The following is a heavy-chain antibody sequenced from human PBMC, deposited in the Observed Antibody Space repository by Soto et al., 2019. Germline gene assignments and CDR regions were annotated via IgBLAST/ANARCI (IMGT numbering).Heavy chain of an antibody. D-gene: IGHD2-21*01. Sequence: QVQLVESGGGLVKPGGSLRLSCAASGFTFSDYYMSWIRQAPGKGLEWVSYISSSSSYTNYADSVKGRFTISRDNAKNSLYLQRNSLRAEDTAVYYCARSEGEGTGLDYWGQGTLVTVSS. CDR2: ISSSSSYT. J-gene: IGHJ4*02. CDR1: GFTFSDYY. CDR3: ARSEGEGTGLDY. V-gene: IGHV3-11*06.